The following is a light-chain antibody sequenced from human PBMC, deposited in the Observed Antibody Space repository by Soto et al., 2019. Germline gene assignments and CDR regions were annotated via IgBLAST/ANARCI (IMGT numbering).Light chain of an antibody. Sequence: EIWLAHSPGTLSLSRCERSQLCCIASHSVGSSSFLAWYQQKPGQSPRLLIYATSNRATGIPDRFSGSGSGTDFTLTIIRLEPEDYAVYYCQHYGISSPLTFGGGTKVDIK. CDR1: HSVGSSSF. CDR2: ATS. V-gene: IGKV3-20*01. J-gene: IGKJ4*01. CDR3: QHYGISSPLT.